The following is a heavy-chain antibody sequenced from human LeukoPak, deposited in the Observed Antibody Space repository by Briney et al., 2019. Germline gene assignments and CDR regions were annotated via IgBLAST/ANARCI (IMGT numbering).Heavy chain of an antibody. CDR3: AKDLRCSSTSCWGNDY. Sequence: GGSLRLSCAASGFTFSSYAMSWVRQAPGKGLEWVSAISGSGGSTYYADSVKGRFTMSRDNSKNTLHLQMNSLRAEDTAVYYCAKDLRCSSTSCWGNDYWGQGTLVTV. D-gene: IGHD2-2*01. CDR1: GFTFSSYA. J-gene: IGHJ4*02. V-gene: IGHV3-23*01. CDR2: ISGSGGST.